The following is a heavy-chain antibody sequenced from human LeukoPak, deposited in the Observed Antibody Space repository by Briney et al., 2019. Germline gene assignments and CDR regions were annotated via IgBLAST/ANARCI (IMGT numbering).Heavy chain of an antibody. Sequence: GGSLRLSCAASGFTFSSYSMNWVRQAPGGGLEWVSYISSSSSTIYYADSVKGRFTISRDNAKNSLYLQMNSLRAEDTAVYYCAKGVDSNPYYYYYYMDVWGKGTTVTVSS. V-gene: IGHV3-48*01. CDR3: AKGVDSNPYYYYYYMDV. J-gene: IGHJ6*03. CDR1: GFTFSSYS. D-gene: IGHD4-11*01. CDR2: ISSSSSTI.